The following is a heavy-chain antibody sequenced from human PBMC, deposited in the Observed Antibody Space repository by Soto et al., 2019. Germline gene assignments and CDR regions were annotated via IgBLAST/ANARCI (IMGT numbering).Heavy chain of an antibody. CDR2: INAAIGNT. CDR1: GYTFSSYG. CDR3: ARRNVYGSGSYSFDY. D-gene: IGHD3-10*01. J-gene: IGHJ4*02. Sequence: ASVKVSCKASGYTFSSYGISWVRQAPGQGLEWMGWINAAIGNTKYSQKFQGSVTITRDTSANTAYMELSSLRSEDTAVYYCARRNVYGSGSYSFDYWGQGTLVTVS. V-gene: IGHV1-18*01.